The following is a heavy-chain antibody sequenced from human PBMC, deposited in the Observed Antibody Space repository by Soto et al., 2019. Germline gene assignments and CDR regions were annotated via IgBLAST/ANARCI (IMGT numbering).Heavy chain of an antibody. J-gene: IGHJ6*02. CDR2: ISVYTGNT. V-gene: IGHV1-18*04. D-gene: IGHD6-13*01. CDR3: ASGTSRYYYYGMDV. CDR1: GYTFTSYG. Sequence: ASVKVSFKSSGYTFTSYGVSWLRQAPGQGLEWLGWISVYTGNTKQAQKFQDRVTLTTEASTSTAYLELRSLRSDDTAVYYCASGTSRYYYYGMDVWGQGTTVTVS.